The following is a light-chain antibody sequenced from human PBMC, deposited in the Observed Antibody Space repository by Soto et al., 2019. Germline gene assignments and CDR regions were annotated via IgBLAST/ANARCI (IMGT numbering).Light chain of an antibody. J-gene: IGKJ5*01. Sequence: IQMTQSPASLSASVWDRGTITCRASQYISTSLNWYQQKPGNAPNLLIYDASRLQSGVPSWFSGSGSGTDFTLTITSLQPEDFGTYYCQQSYSTPTFGQGTRLEIK. CDR3: QQSYSTPT. V-gene: IGKV1-39*01. CDR2: DAS. CDR1: QYISTS.